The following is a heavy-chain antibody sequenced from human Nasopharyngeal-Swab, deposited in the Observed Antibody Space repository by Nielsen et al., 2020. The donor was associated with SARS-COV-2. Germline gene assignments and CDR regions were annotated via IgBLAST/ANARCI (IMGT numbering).Heavy chain of an antibody. CDR3: TKDLRGGDLLLIFDY. D-gene: IGHD1-26*01. CDR2: ISGSGSYI. Sequence: GGSLRLSCAASGFTFSYYSMSWVRQAPGKGLEWVSSISGSGSYIYYADSVKGRFTISRDNSKNTLYLQMNSLRVEDTAIYYCTKDLRGGDLLLIFDYWGQGNLVTVSS. V-gene: IGHV3-21*04. CDR1: GFTFSYYS. J-gene: IGHJ4*02.